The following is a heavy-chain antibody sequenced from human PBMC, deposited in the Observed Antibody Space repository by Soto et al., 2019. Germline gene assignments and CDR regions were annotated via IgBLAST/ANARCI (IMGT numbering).Heavy chain of an antibody. CDR1: GYTFTSYA. J-gene: IGHJ4*02. V-gene: IGHV1-3*05. D-gene: IGHD3-10*01. Sequence: QVQLVQSGAEEKKPGASVKVSCKASGYTFTSYAMHWVRQAPGQRLEWMGWINAGNGNTKYSQKFQGRVTITRETSARTAYMELSGLRSEDTAVYSCARGGPPIDYWGQGTLVTVSS. CDR2: INAGNGNT. CDR3: ARGGPPIDY.